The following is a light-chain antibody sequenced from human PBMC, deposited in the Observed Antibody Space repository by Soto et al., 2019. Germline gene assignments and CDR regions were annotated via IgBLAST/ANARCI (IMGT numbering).Light chain of an antibody. Sequence: DIQMTQSPSTLSASVGDRVTITCRASQSIDSWLAWYQRKPGSAPKLLIYKASTLQSGVPSRFSGSGSGTEFTLTINSLQPDDFATYYCQQYARYSTFGQGTKVEIE. CDR3: QQYARYST. V-gene: IGKV1-5*03. CDR2: KAS. CDR1: QSIDSW. J-gene: IGKJ1*01.